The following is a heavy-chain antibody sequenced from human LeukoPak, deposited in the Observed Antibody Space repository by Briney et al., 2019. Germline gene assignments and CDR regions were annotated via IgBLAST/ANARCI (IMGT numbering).Heavy chain of an antibody. V-gene: IGHV3-48*03. Sequence: PGGSLRLSCAASGFTFSSYEWNWVRQAPGKGLEWVSYISGSSGTMYYADSVKGRFTISRDDAKSSLYLQMNSLRAEDTAVYYCAIDKYCSGGKCYGLGLGFDYWAQGSMVIVSS. CDR3: AIDKYCSGGKCYGLGLGFDY. J-gene: IGHJ4*02. CDR2: ISGSSGTM. D-gene: IGHD2-15*01. CDR1: GFTFSSYE.